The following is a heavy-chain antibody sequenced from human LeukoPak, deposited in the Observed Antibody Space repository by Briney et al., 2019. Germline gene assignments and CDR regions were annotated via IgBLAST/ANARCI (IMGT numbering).Heavy chain of an antibody. J-gene: IGHJ4*02. CDR3: AKWAVGYCSSTSCYYDY. Sequence: GGSLRLSCAASGFTFSSYAMSWVRQAPGKGLEWVSAISGSGGSTYYADSVKGQFTISRDNSKNTLYLQMNSLRAEDTAVYYCAKWAVGYCSSTSCYYDYWGQGTLVTVSS. V-gene: IGHV3-23*01. CDR1: GFTFSSYA. D-gene: IGHD2-2*01. CDR2: ISGSGGST.